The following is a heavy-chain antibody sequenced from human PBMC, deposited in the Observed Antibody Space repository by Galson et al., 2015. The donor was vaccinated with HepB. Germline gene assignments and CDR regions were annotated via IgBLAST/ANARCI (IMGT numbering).Heavy chain of an antibody. Sequence: SLRLSXAAXXFSXXXSAMHWVRQAXGKGLEWVGRIRSKANSYATAYAASVKGRFTISRDDSKNKAYRQMNSLKTEDTAVYYCTRRIAAAGTVGVDPFDYWGQGTLVTXSS. V-gene: IGHV3-73*01. CDR2: IRSKANSYAT. J-gene: IGHJ4*02. CDR3: TRRIAAAGTVGVDPFDY. D-gene: IGHD6-13*01. CDR1: XFSXXXSA.